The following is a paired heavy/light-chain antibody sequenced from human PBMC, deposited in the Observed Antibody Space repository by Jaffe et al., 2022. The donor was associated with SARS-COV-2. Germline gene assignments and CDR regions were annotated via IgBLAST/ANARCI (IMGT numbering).Light chain of an antibody. Sequence: QSVLTQSPSASGTPGQSVTISCSGSTSNIGTNFVYWYLQLPGTAPKLLIYRNHQRPSGVPDRFAGSKSGTSASLAISGLRSEDEGDYYCASWDDSVSGVVFGGGTKLIVL. V-gene: IGLV1-47*01. CDR1: TSNIGTNF. CDR2: RNH. J-gene: IGLJ3*02. CDR3: ASWDDSVSGVV.
Heavy chain of an antibody. J-gene: IGHJ4*02. Sequence: QITLKESGPTLVKPTQTLTLTCTLSGFSLTTGGVGVGWIRQPPGKALEWVALIYWNGDRRYNPALKSTPFVSEGNSANQVVLTLTNVDPLDTGTYYCAHSTVAARAGFDYWGPGTVVTVSS. CDR2: IYWNGDR. D-gene: IGHD6-6*01. CDR1: GFSLTTGGVG. V-gene: IGHV2-5*01. CDR3: AHSTVAARAGFDY.